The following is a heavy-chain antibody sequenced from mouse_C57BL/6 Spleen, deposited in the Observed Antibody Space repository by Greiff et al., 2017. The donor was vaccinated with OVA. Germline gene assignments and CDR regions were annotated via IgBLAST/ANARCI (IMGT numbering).Heavy chain of an antibody. CDR3: AGDYYYGRGY. V-gene: IGHV1-82*01. D-gene: IGHD3-3*01. Sequence: VQLQQSGPELVKPGASVKISCKASGYAFSSYWMNWVKQRPGKGLEWIGRIYPGDGDTNYNGKFKGKATLTADKSSSTAYLQHSSLTSEDSAVYFCAGDYYYGRGYWGQGTSVTVSS. CDR1: GYAFSSYW. J-gene: IGHJ4*01. CDR2: IYPGDGDT.